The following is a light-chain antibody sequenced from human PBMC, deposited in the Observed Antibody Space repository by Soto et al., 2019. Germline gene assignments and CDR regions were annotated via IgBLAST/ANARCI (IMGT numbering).Light chain of an antibody. CDR1: SSNIGAGYD. V-gene: IGLV1-40*01. Sequence: QAVVTQPPSVSGAPGQRVTISCTGSSSNIGAGYDVHWYQQLPGTAPKLLIYGNSNRPSWVPDRFSGSKSGTSASLAITGLQAEDEADYYCQSYDSSLSAPVVFGGGTKLTVL. J-gene: IGLJ2*01. CDR2: GNS. CDR3: QSYDSSLSAPVV.